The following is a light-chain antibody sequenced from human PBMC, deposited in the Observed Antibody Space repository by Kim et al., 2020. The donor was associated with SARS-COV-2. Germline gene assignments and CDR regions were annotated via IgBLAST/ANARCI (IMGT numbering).Light chain of an antibody. Sequence: SYELTQPPSASVSPGQTASIPCSGDKLGEKYVSWHQQKPGQSPVLVIFQDTQRPSGIPSRFSGSNSGNTATLTISGTQAMDEADYYCQAWDSSTVLFGGG. CDR3: QAWDSSTVL. CDR2: QDT. CDR1: KLGEKY. J-gene: IGLJ3*02. V-gene: IGLV3-1*01.